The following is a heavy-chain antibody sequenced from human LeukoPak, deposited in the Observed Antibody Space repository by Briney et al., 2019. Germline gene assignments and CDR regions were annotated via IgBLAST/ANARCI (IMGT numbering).Heavy chain of an antibody. J-gene: IGHJ3*02. CDR1: GFTFDDYA. CDR2: ISWNSGSI. CDR3: AKVSSFGVDDAFDI. Sequence: GGSLRLSCAASGFTFDDYAMHWVRQAPGEGLEGVSGISWNSGSIGYADSVKGRFTISRDNAKNSLYLQMNSLRAEDMALYYCAKVSSFGVDDAFDIWGQGTMVTVSS. D-gene: IGHD3-3*01. V-gene: IGHV3-9*03.